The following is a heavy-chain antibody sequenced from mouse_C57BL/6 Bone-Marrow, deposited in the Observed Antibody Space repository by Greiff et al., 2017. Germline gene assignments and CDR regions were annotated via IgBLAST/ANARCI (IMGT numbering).Heavy chain of an antibody. CDR2: IDPENGYT. Sequence: EVQLQQSGAELVRPGASVKLSCTASGFNIKDDYMHWVKQRPEQGLEWIGCIDPENGYTDYATKFQGKATIAADTASNTAYLQLSSLTSEDTAVYCCTAYFYDSSCYFPYGYFDVGDTGPTVTVSS. J-gene: IGHJ1*03. V-gene: IGHV14-4*01. CDR3: TAYFYDSSCYFPYGYFDV. CDR1: GFNIKDDY. D-gene: IGHD1-1*01.